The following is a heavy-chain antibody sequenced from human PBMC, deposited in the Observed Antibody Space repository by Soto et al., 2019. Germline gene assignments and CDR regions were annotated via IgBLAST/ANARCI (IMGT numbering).Heavy chain of an antibody. CDR1: GFTFSNAW. D-gene: IGHD5-12*01. CDR2: IKSKTDGGTT. CDR3: TTDTRQWLRFDYYYYYGMDV. J-gene: IGHJ6*02. Sequence: PGGSLRLSCAASGFTFSNAWMNWVRQAPGKGLEWVGRIKSKTDGGTTDYAAPVKGRFTISRDDSKNTLYLQMNSLKTEDTAVYYCTTDTRQWLRFDYYYYYGMDVWGQGTTVTVSS. V-gene: IGHV3-15*07.